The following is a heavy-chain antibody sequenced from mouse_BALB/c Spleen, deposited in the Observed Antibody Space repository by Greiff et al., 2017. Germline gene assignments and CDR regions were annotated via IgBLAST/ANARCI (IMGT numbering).Heavy chain of an antibody. J-gene: IGHJ4*01. CDR1: GFSLTGYG. Sequence: VKLMESGPGLVAPSQSLSITCTVSGFSLTGYGVNWVRQPPGKGLEWLGMIWGDGSTDYNSALKSRLSISKDNSKSQVFLKMNSLQTDDTARYYCAREGVIYYGNYDYAMDYWGQGTSVTVSS. CDR2: IWGDGST. D-gene: IGHD2-1*01. V-gene: IGHV2-6-7*01. CDR3: AREGVIYYGNYDYAMDY.